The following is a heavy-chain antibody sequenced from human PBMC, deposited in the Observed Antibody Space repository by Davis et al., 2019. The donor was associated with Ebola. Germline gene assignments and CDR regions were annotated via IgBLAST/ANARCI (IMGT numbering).Heavy chain of an antibody. J-gene: IGHJ3*01. Sequence: MPSETLSLTCTVSGDSMSSDSMSSSTYYWSWIRQPPGRGLEWIGYIYYFGNTNYNPSLESRVTISVDTSKNQFYLNLGSVTAADTALYYCARHRRGWVKDAFDVWGQGTMVTVSS. CDR1: GDSMSSDSMSSSTYY. CDR3: ARHRRGWVKDAFDV. D-gene: IGHD6-19*01. V-gene: IGHV4-61*01. CDR2: IYYFGNT.